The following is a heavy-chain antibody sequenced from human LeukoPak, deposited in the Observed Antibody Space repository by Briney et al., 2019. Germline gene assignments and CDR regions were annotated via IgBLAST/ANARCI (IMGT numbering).Heavy chain of an antibody. CDR2: MYHSGST. V-gene: IGHV4-39*01. J-gene: IGHJ5*02. CDR1: GGSISSSSYY. Sequence: SETLSLTCTVSGGSISSSSYYWGWIRQPPGKGLERIGSMYHSGSTYYNPSLKSRVTISVDTSKNQFSLKLSSVTAADTAVYYCARLPPQLWFDPWGQGTLVTVSS. CDR3: ARLPPQLWFDP. D-gene: IGHD1-1*01.